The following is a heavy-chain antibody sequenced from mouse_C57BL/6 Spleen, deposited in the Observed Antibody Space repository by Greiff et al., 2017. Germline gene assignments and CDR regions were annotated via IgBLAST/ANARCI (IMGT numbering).Heavy chain of an antibody. D-gene: IGHD2-12*01. CDR3: ARGDDEYYFDY. CDR1: GFTFSSYT. Sequence: EVQRVEPGGGLVKPGGSLKLSCAASGFTFSSYTMSWVRQTPEKRLEWVATISGGGGNTYYPDSVKGRSTITRDNAKNTLYLLMSGLSAEDTALYYCARGDDEYYFDYWGQGTTLTVSS. J-gene: IGHJ2*01. CDR2: ISGGGGNT. V-gene: IGHV5-9*01.